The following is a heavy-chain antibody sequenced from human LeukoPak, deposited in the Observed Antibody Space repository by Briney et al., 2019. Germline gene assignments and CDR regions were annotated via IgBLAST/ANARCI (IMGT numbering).Heavy chain of an antibody. CDR1: GFTFSSYG. V-gene: IGHV3-30*18. CDR3: AKVGLTVTTILDYFDY. D-gene: IGHD4-11*01. CDR2: ISYDGSNN. Sequence: GGSLRLSCAASGFTFSSYGMHWVRQAPGKGLEWVAVISYDGSNNYYADSVKGRFTISRDNSKDTLFLQMNSLRAEDTAVYYCAKVGLTVTTILDYFDYWGQGTLVTVSS. J-gene: IGHJ4*02.